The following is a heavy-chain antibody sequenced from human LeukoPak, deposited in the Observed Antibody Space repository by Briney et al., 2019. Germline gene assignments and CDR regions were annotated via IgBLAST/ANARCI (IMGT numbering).Heavy chain of an antibody. CDR3: AKDWIPED. CDR2: ISGSGDNQ. D-gene: IGHD5-18*01. CDR1: GFTFRGYA. Sequence: RASLRLSCAVSGFTFRGYAMNWVRQAPGKGLEWVALISGSGDNQYYADAVKGRFTISRDNSKNTLSLKMSSLRAEDTAVYYCAKDWIPEDWGEGTLVTVSS. V-gene: IGHV3-23*01. J-gene: IGHJ4*02.